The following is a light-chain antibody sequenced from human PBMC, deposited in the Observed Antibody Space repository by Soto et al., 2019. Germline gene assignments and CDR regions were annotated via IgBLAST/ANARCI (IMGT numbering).Light chain of an antibody. J-gene: IGKJ1*01. CDR3: QQYDSSFPA. CDR2: GAS. V-gene: IGKV3-20*01. CDR1: QSISSNK. Sequence: EIVLTQSPGSLSLSPGERATLSCRASQSISSNKLAWYQHNPGQAPRLLIYGASSRATGIPDSFSSSGSGTDFTLTISRLEPEDFVLYYCQQYDSSFPAFGQGTKVEI.